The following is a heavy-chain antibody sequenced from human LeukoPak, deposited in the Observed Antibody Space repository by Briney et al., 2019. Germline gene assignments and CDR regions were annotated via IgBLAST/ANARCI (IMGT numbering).Heavy chain of an antibody. Sequence: PSETLSLTCTVSGGSISGSSYFWGWIRQPPGKELEWIGSIYYSGSTYYNPSLKSLVTISVDTSKNQFSLKLSSVTAAHPAVYYCVLSPYKAMERFDDWGQGTLVTVSS. CDR2: IYYSGST. J-gene: IGHJ4*02. CDR1: GGSISGSSYF. D-gene: IGHD5-18*01. V-gene: IGHV4-39*01. CDR3: VLSPYKAMERFDD.